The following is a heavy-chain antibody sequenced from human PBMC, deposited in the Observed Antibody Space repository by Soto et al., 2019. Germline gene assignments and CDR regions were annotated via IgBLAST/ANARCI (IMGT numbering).Heavy chain of an antibody. Sequence: QVQLVESGGGVVQPGRSLRLSCAASGFTFSSYAIHWVRQAPCKGLEWVAVISYDGSNKYYADSVTGRFTISRDNSKNTLYLQMNTLRAEDTAVYYCARDPLERWLQSQAFDIWGQGTMVTVSS. CDR2: ISYDGSNK. CDR3: ARDPLERWLQSQAFDI. D-gene: IGHD5-12*01. J-gene: IGHJ3*02. CDR1: GFTFSSYA. V-gene: IGHV3-30-3*01.